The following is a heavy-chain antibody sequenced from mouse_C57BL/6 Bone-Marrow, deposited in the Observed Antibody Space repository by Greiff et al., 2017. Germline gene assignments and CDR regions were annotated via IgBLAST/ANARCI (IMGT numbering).Heavy chain of an antibody. CDR2: INPNNGGT. J-gene: IGHJ2*01. V-gene: IGHV1-18*01. CDR3: ARQDYGSSPYFDY. D-gene: IGHD1-1*01. Sequence: VQLKESGPELVKPGASVKIPCKASGYTFTDYNMDWVKQSHGKSLEWIGDINPNNGGTIYNQKFKGKATLTVDKSSSTAYMELRSLTSEDTAVYYCARQDYGSSPYFDYWGQGTTLTVSA. CDR1: GYTFTDYN.